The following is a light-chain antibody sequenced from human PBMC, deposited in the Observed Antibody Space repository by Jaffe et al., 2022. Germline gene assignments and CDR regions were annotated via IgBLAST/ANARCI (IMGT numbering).Light chain of an antibody. V-gene: IGLV2-14*03. J-gene: IGLJ3*02. CDR2: DVS. CDR1: SSDVGGYNY. CDR3: SSYRASSTWV. Sequence: QSALTQPASVSGSPGQSITISCTGTSSDVGGYNYVSWYQQHPGKAPQLMIYDVSNRPSGVSNRFSGSKSGNTASLTISGLQAEDEADYFCSSYRASSTWVFGGGTKVTVL.